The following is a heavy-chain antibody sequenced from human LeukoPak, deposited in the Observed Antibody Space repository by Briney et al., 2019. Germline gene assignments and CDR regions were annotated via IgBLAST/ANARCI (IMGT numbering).Heavy chain of an antibody. CDR1: GFTVSSNY. D-gene: IGHD6-13*01. J-gene: IGHJ5*02. CDR3: ARWGIAAAGTSSWFDP. Sequence: GGSLRLSCAASGFTVSSNYMSWVRQAPGKGLEWVSVIYSGGSTHYADSVKGRFTISRDNSKNTLYLQMNSLRAEDTAVYYCARWGIAAAGTSSWFDPWGQGTLVTVSS. V-gene: IGHV3-66*01. CDR2: IYSGGST.